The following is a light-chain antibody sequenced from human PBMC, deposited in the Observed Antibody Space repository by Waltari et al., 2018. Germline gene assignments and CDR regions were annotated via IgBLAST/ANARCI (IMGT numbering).Light chain of an antibody. CDR1: QSISSW. CDR3: QQYNSYSPET. CDR2: KAS. V-gene: IGKV1-5*03. Sequence: DIQMTQSPSTLSASVGDRVTITCRASQSISSWLAWYQQKPGKAPKLLIYKASSLESGVRSRFSGSGSGTEFTLTISSLQPDDFATYYCQQYNSYSPETFGQGTKVEIK. J-gene: IGKJ1*01.